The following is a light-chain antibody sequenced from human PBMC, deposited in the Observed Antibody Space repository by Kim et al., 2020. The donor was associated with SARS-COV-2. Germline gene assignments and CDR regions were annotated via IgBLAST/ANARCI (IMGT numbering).Light chain of an antibody. CDR1: KLGDKY. CDR2: QDS. V-gene: IGLV3-1*01. Sequence: SPGKTASITCSGDKLGDKYACWYQQKPGQSPVLVIYQDSKRPSGSPERFSGSNSGNTATLTISGTQAMDEADYYCQAWDSSTADVVFGGGTKVTVL. J-gene: IGLJ2*01. CDR3: QAWDSSTADVV.